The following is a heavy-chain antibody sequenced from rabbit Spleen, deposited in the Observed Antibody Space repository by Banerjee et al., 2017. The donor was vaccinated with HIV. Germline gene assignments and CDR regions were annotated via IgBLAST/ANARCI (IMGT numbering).Heavy chain of an antibody. Sequence: QSLEESGGGLVKPGAPLTLTCKASGFDLSSYYYMCWVRQAPGKGLEWIACIYAGSSGSTYYASWAKGRFTISYTSSTTVTLQMTSLTAADTATYFCARLGYGVYAYINLWGPGTLVTVS. D-gene: IGHD6-1*01. CDR2: IYAGSSGST. CDR3: ARLGYGVYAYINL. CDR1: GFDLSSYYY. J-gene: IGHJ4*01. V-gene: IGHV1S40*01.